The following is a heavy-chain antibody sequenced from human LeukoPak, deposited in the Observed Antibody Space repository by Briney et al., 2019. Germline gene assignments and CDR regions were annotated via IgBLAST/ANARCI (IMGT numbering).Heavy chain of an antibody. D-gene: IGHD6-19*01. J-gene: IGHJ4*02. CDR2: INPNSGGT. Sequence: GASVKVSCKASGYTFTGYYMHWVRQAPGQGLEWMGWINPNSGGTNYAQKFQGRVTMTRDTSISTAYMELSRLGSDDTAVYYCARASYSSGWCRCGDYWGQGTLVTVSS. CDR1: GYTFTGYY. CDR3: ARASYSSGWCRCGDY. V-gene: IGHV1-2*02.